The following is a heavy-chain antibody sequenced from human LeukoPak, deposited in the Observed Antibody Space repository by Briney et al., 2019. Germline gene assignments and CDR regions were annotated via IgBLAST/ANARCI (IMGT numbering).Heavy chain of an antibody. J-gene: IGHJ3*02. V-gene: IGHV4-61*01. D-gene: IGHD5/OR15-5a*01. CDR2: IYYSGST. Sequence: SETLSLTCTVSVGSVSSGSYYWSWIRQPPGKGLEWIGYIYYSGSTNYNPSLKSRVTISVDTSKNQFSLKLSSVTAADTAVYYCAKARVKVSYAFDIWGQGTMVTVSS. CDR3: AKARVKVSYAFDI. CDR1: VGSVSSGSYY.